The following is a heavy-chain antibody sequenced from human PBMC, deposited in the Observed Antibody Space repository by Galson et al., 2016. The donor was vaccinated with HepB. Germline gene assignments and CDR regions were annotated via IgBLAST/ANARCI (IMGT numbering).Heavy chain of an antibody. D-gene: IGHD4-17*01. J-gene: IGHJ5*02. CDR3: VRHLGYGDYVGVDP. Sequence: SVKVSCKASGYTFANYDINWVRQATGHGLEWMGWMNPNSGKTGYGRNFHNRVTMTRNTSISTAYMELSSLKSEDTAVYYCVRHLGYGDYVGVDPWGQGTLVTVSS. CDR1: GYTFANYD. V-gene: IGHV1-8*01. CDR2: MNPNSGKT.